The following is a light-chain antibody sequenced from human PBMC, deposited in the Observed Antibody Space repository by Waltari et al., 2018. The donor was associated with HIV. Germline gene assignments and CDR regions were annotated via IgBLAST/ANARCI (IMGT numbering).Light chain of an antibody. CDR3: AAWDDSLNGVV. CDR2: SNK. V-gene: IGLV1-44*01. J-gene: IGLJ2*01. CDR1: SSNIGSNT. Sequence: QSVLTQPPSASGTPGQRVTISCSGSSSNIGSNTVNWYQQLPGTAPKLLIYSNKQRPSGVPDRFSGCKSGTSASLAISGLQSEDEADYYCAAWDDSLNGVVFGGGTKLTVL.